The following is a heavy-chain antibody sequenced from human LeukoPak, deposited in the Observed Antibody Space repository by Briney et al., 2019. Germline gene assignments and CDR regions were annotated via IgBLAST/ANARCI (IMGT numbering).Heavy chain of an antibody. CDR3: ARGYCSGGSCYSGVYYYYGMDV. V-gene: IGHV3-13*01. CDR1: GFTFSSYD. CDR2: IGTAGDT. D-gene: IGHD2-15*01. J-gene: IGHJ6*02. Sequence: GGSLRLSCAASGFTFSSYDMHWVRQATGKGLGWASAIGTAGDTYYPGSVKGRFTISRENAKNSLYLQMNSLRAGDTAVYYCARGYCSGGSCYSGVYYYYGMDVWGQGTTVTVSS.